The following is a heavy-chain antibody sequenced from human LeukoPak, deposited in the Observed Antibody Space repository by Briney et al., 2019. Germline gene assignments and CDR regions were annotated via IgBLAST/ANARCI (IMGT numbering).Heavy chain of an antibody. CDR3: ARDWYGAFDI. V-gene: IGHV3-21*01. J-gene: IGHJ3*02. Sequence: GGSLRLSCAASGFTFSSYSMNWVRQAPGKGLEWVSSIGSSSSYIYYADSVKGRFTISRDNAKNSLYLQMNSLRAEDTAVYYCARDWYGAFDIWGQGTMVTVSS. CDR1: GFTFSSYS. CDR2: IGSSSSYI. D-gene: IGHD6-13*01.